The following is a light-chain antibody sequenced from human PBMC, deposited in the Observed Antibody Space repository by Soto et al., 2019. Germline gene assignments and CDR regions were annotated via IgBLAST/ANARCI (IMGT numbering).Light chain of an antibody. J-gene: IGKJ2*01. V-gene: IGKV1-8*01. CDR2: GAS. CDR3: QQYYSYPLYT. Sequence: AIRMTQSPSSFSASTGDRVTITCRASQDISNYLAWYQQKAGKAPKLLIYGASTLQSGVPSRFSGSGSGTNFTLAINYLLSEDFASYYCQQYYSYPLYTFGQGTKVDIK. CDR1: QDISNY.